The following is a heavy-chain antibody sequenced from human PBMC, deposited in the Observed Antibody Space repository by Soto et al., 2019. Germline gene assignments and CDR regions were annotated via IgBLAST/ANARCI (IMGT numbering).Heavy chain of an antibody. V-gene: IGHV4-31*01. CDR2: IYYSGTT. Sequence: QVQLQESGPGLVKPSQTLSLTCTVSGGSISSGGYYWSWIRQHPGKGLEWIGYIYYSGTTYYNPSXXSXXXXXXXTSXXXXSXTLXSVTAADTAVYYCARSVFPWGQGTLVTVSS. J-gene: IGHJ5*02. CDR1: GGSISSGGYY. CDR3: ARSVFP.